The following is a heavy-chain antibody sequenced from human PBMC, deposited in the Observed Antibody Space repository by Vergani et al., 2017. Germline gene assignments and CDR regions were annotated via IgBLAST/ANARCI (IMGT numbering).Heavy chain of an antibody. CDR3: ARLRKSYRVATEFYYYYGMDV. V-gene: IGHV4-34*01. D-gene: IGHD5-12*01. J-gene: IGHJ6*02. Sequence: QVQLQQWGAGLLKPSETLSLTCAVYGGSFSGYYWSWIRQPPGKGLEWIGEINPSGSTNYNPFLKSRVTISVDTSKNQFSLKLSSVTAADTAVYYCARLRKSYRVATEFYYYYGMDVWGQGTTVTVSS. CDR1: GGSFSGYY. CDR2: INPSGST.